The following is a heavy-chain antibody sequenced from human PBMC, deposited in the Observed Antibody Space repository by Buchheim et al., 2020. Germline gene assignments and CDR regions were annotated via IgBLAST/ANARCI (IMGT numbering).Heavy chain of an antibody. CDR3: AKVQHLGELSLYPGFDY. V-gene: IGHV3-30*18. CDR2: ISYDGSNK. Sequence: QVQLVESGGGVVQPGRSLRLSCAASGFTFSSYGMHWVRQAPGKGLEWVAVISYDGSNKYYADSVKGRFTISRDNSKNMLYLQMNSLRAEDTAVYYCAKVQHLGELSLYPGFDYWGQGTL. CDR1: GFTFSSYG. J-gene: IGHJ4*02. D-gene: IGHD3-16*02.